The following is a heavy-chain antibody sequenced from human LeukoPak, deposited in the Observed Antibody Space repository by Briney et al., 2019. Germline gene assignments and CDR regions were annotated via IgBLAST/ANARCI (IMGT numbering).Heavy chain of an antibody. CDR2: INHSGST. V-gene: IGHV4-34*01. CDR3: ARAVVDIVVVPAALRNFDY. D-gene: IGHD2-2*01. J-gene: IGHJ4*02. Sequence: SETLSLTCAVYGGSFSGYYWSWIRQPPGKGLEWIGEINHSGSTNYNPSLKSRVTISVDTSKNQFSLKLSSVTAADTAVYYCARAVVDIVVVPAALRNFDYWGQGTLVTVSS. CDR1: GGSFSGYY.